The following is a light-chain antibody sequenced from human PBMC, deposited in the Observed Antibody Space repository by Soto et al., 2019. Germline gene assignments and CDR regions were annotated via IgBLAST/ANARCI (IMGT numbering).Light chain of an antibody. CDR2: GAS. CDR3: QQYDDWLRLT. CDR1: QSVSGY. V-gene: IGKV3D-15*01. Sequence: EIVLTQSPATLSLSPGETATLSCRASQSVSGYIGWYQQKPGQAPRLLIFGASYRATGIPARFSGSGSGTEFNLTISSLQSEDFAVYFCQQYDDWLRLTFGGGTKVDIK. J-gene: IGKJ4*01.